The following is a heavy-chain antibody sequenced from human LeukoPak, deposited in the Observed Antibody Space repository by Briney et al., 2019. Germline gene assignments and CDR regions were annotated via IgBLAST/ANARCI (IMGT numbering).Heavy chain of an antibody. CDR2: IYWDGDK. Sequence: SGPTLVNPTQTLTLTCTFSGFSLSTPGVGVGWIRQPPGKALEWLALIYWDGDKRYSPSLKSRLTITKDTSKSQVVLTMTDMDPVDTATYYCAHRYCSGGSCYLTGDFDYWGQGTLVTVSS. V-gene: IGHV2-5*02. J-gene: IGHJ4*02. CDR3: AHRYCSGGSCYLTGDFDY. D-gene: IGHD2-15*01. CDR1: GFSLSTPGVG.